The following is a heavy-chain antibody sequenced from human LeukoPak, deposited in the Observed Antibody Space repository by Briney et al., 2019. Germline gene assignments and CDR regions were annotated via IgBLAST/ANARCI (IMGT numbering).Heavy chain of an antibody. J-gene: IGHJ5*02. CDR2: IYTSGST. Sequence: SETLSLTCTVSGGSISSGSYYWSWVRHPAGNGLEWIGRIYTSGSTTYNPSLNSRATISVATSKNPLSLTLTSLTAADPAVYYCARVMDDFWSGNWFDPWGQGTLVTVSS. CDR1: GGSISSGSYY. CDR3: ARVMDDFWSGNWFDP. D-gene: IGHD3-3*01. V-gene: IGHV4-61*02.